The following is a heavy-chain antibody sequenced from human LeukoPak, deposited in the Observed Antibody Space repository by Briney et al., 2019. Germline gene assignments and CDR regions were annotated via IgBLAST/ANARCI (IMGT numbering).Heavy chain of an antibody. CDR3: ARGNFLYYDILTGYSVYFQH. CDR2: INNSGST. CDR1: GGSFSGYY. V-gene: IGHV4-34*01. Sequence: SETLSLTCAVYGGSFSGYYWSWIRQPPGKGLEWVGEINNSGSTNYNPSLKSRVTISVDTSKNQFSLKLCSVTAADTAVYYCARGNFLYYDILTGYSVYFQHWGQGTLVTVSS. D-gene: IGHD3-9*01. J-gene: IGHJ1*01.